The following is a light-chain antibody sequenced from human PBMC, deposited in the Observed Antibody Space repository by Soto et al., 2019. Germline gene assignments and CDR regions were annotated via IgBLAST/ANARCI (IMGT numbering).Light chain of an antibody. CDR2: DVS. CDR1: SSDVGGYNY. V-gene: IGLV2-14*01. CDR3: SSYTSSSTRDV. J-gene: IGLJ1*01. Sequence: QSVLTQPASVSGSPGQSITISCTGTSSDVGGYNYVSWYQQHPGKAPKLMIYDVSNRPSGVSNRFTGSKSGNTASLTISGLQAEDEADYYCSSYTSSSTRDVFGTGTKFTVL.